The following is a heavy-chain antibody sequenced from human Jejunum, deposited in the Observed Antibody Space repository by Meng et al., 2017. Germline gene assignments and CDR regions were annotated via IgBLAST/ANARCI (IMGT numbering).Heavy chain of an antibody. J-gene: IGHJ3*02. V-gene: IGHV1-2*02. D-gene: IGHD1-26*01. CDR3: ARDFVLGQGRIDLFHI. CDR1: GYTFTGYY. CDR2: INPNNGGT. Sequence: ASVKVSCKPSGYTFTGYYIHWVRQAPGQGLEWMGWINPNNGGTSYAQKFRGRVTMTTDTSISTAYMELTSLRSDDTAVYYCARDFVLGQGRIDLFHIWGQGTVVTVSS.